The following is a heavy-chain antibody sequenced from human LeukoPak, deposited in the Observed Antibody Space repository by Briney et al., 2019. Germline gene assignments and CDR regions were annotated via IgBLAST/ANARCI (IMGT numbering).Heavy chain of an antibody. J-gene: IGHJ6*02. CDR2: INHSGST. CDR1: GGSFSGYY. Sequence: SETLSLTCAVYGGSFSGYYWSWIRQPPGKGLEWIGEINHSGSTNYNPSLKSRVTISVDTSKNQFSLKLSSVTAADTAVYYCASIAGYYYGMDVWGQGTTVTVSS. V-gene: IGHV4-34*01. D-gene: IGHD6-13*01. CDR3: ASIAGYYYGMDV.